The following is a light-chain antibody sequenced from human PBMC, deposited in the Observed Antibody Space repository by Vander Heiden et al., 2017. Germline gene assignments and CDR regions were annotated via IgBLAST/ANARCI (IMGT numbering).Light chain of an antibody. Sequence: DIQMTQSSSTLSASVGDRVTMSCRASQCFGGWMAWYQQKPERAPKLLIYRASTLETGVPSRFSGGVSGTEFTLTISSLQPDDIATYYCQHHHAFGPGT. CDR3: QHHHA. CDR1: QCFGGW. CDR2: RAS. V-gene: IGKV1-5*03. J-gene: IGKJ2*01.